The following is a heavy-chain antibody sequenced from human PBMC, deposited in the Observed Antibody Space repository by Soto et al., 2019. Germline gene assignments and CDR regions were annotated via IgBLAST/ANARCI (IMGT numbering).Heavy chain of an antibody. CDR2: IYHTGTT. Sequence: SETLSLTCAVSGGSISSSSYFWGWIRQPPGKGLEWIGSIYHTGTTYYNPSLKSPVIMSVDTSKNQFSLELNSVTAADTAVYYCARRNPSSPYFDYWGRGTLVTVSS. CDR3: ARRNPSSPYFDY. D-gene: IGHD4-4*01. V-gene: IGHV4-39*01. J-gene: IGHJ4*02. CDR1: GGSISSSSYF.